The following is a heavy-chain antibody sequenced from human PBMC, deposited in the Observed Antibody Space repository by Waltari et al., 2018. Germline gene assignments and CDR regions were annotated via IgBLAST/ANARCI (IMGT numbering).Heavy chain of an antibody. CDR3: AREGYGDKSDLYYFDY. D-gene: IGHD4-17*01. CDR2: TRNKANSYTT. CDR1: GFTFSDHY. Sequence: EVQLVESGGGLVQPGGSLRLSCAASGFTFSDHYMDWVRQAPGQGLEWVGRTRNKANSYTTEYAASVKGRFTISRDDSKNSLYLQMNSLKTEDTAVYYCAREGYGDKSDLYYFDYWGQGTLVTVSS. V-gene: IGHV3-72*01. J-gene: IGHJ4*02.